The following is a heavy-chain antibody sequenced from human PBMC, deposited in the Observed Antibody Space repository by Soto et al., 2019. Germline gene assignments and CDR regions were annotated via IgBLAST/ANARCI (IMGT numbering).Heavy chain of an antibody. V-gene: IGHV3-48*01. CDR3: ARAYGVTMEYSTHTDYSYYMDV. CDR2: ISGWGKTI. CDR1: GFVFSEYG. Sequence: EVQLVESGGGLARPGGSLRLSCAASGFVFSEYGMNWVRQAPGKGLEWVAHISGWGKTIYYEASVKGRFTISRNNAENSLGLQMNSLRAEDSGVYYCARAYGVTMEYSTHTDYSYYMDVWGQGTTVTVSS. D-gene: IGHD4-17*01. J-gene: IGHJ6*03.